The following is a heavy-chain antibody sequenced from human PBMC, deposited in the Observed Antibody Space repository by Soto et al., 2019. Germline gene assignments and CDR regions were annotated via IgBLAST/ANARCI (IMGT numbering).Heavy chain of an antibody. CDR1: GYTFTSYG. Sequence: ASVKVSCKASGYTFTSYGISWVRQAPGQGLEWMGWISAYNGNTNYAKKLQGRVTMTPDTSTSTAYMELRSLRSDDTAVYYCAASGYCSSTSCYTNLDYWGQGTLVTVSS. CDR3: AASGYCSSTSCYTNLDY. V-gene: IGHV1-18*01. J-gene: IGHJ4*02. D-gene: IGHD2-2*02. CDR2: ISAYNGNT.